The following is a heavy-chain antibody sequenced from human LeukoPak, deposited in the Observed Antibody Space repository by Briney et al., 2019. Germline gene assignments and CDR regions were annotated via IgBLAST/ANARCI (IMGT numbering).Heavy chain of an antibody. Sequence: GGSLRLSCAASGFTFSSYAMSWVRPGPGKGLEWVSAISGSGGSTYYADSVKGRFTISRDNSKNTLYLQMNSLRAEDTAVYYCARATGYFDYWGQGTLVTVSS. D-gene: IGHD4-17*01. CDR1: GFTFSSYA. CDR2: ISGSGGST. J-gene: IGHJ4*02. CDR3: ARATGYFDY. V-gene: IGHV3-23*01.